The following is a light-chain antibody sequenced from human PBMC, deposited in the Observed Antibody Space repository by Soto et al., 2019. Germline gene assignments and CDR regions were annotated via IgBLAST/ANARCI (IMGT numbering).Light chain of an antibody. CDR3: AAWDDSLNGPL. CDR1: SSNIGSNT. CDR2: SNN. V-gene: IGLV1-44*01. J-gene: IGLJ2*01. Sequence: QTVVTQPPSASGTPGQRVPISCSGSSSNIGSNTVNWYQQLPGTAPKLLIYSNNQRPSGVPDRFSGSKSGTSASLAISGLQSEDEADYYCAAWDDSLNGPLFGGGTKVTVL.